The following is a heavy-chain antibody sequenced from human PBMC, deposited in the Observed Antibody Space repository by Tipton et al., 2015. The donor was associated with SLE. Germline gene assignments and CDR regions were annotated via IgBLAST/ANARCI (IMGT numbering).Heavy chain of an antibody. J-gene: IGHJ5*02. Sequence: PGLVKPSQTLSLTCAISGDSVSSNSAAWNWIRQSPSRGLEWLGRTYYRSKWYNDYALSVKSRIAINPDTSKNQFSLQLNSVTPEDTAVYYCARTHFGQQVNWFDPWGQGTLVTVSS. D-gene: IGHD6-13*01. CDR2: TYYRSKWYN. V-gene: IGHV6-1*01. CDR1: GDSVSSNSAA. CDR3: ARTHFGQQVNWFDP.